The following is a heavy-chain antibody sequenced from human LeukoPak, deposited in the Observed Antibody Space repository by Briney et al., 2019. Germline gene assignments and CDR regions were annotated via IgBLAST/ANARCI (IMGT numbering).Heavy chain of an antibody. V-gene: IGHV4-34*01. Sequence: SETLSLTCAVYGGSFSGYYWSWIRQPPGKGLEWIGEINRSGSTNYDPSLKSRVTISVDTSKNQFSLKLSSVTAADTAVYYCASPREVGATTAPFDYWGQGTLVTVSS. CDR3: ASPREVGATTAPFDY. D-gene: IGHD1-26*01. CDR2: INRSGST. CDR1: GGSFSGYY. J-gene: IGHJ4*02.